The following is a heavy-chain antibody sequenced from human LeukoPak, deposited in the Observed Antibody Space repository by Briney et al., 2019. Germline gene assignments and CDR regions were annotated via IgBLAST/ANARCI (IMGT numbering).Heavy chain of an antibody. D-gene: IGHD3-10*02. J-gene: IGHJ6*04. CDR2: INSDGSSI. V-gene: IGHV3-74*01. Sequence: GGSLRLSCAASGFTFSSYWMHWVRQAPGKGLVWVSRINSDGSSISYADSVKGRFTISRDNAKNSLYLQMNSLRAEDTAVYYCAELGITMIGGVWGKGTTVTISS. CDR1: GFTFSSYW. CDR3: AELGITMIGGV.